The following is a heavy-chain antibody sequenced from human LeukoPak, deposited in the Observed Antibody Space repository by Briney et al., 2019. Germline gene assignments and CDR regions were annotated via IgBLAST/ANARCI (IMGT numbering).Heavy chain of an antibody. J-gene: IGHJ5*02. V-gene: IGHV1-69*13. Sequence: VASVKVSCKASGGTFSSYAISWVRQAPGQGLEWMGGIIPIFGTANYAQKFQGRVTITADESTSTAYMELSSLRSEDTAVYYCARESQDPGRFDPWGQGTLVTVSS. CDR2: IIPIFGTA. CDR1: GGTFSSYA. CDR3: ARESQDPGRFDP.